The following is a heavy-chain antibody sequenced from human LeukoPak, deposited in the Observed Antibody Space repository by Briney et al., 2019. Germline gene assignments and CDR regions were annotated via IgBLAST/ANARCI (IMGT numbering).Heavy chain of an antibody. CDR1: GFTFTTYW. CDR2: IKQDGTEK. Sequence: GGSLRLSCAASGFTFTTYWMSWVRRAPGKGLEWVANIKQDGTEKYYVHSVKGRFTISRDNAKNSLYLQMNSLRVEDTAVYYCAKVARYYYGSETYYFFEHWGQGTPVTASS. CDR3: AKVARYYYGSETYYFFEH. V-gene: IGHV3-7*01. D-gene: IGHD3-10*01. J-gene: IGHJ4*02.